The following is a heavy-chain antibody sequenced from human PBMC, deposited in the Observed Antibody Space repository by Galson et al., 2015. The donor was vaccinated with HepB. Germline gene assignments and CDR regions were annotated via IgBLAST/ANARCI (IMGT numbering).Heavy chain of an antibody. J-gene: IGHJ5*02. Sequence: SLRLSCAASGFTFSSYWMSWVRQAPGKGLEWVANIKQDGSEKYYVDSVKGRFNLSRDNAKNSLYLQTNSLRAEDTAVYYCAREYYYDSSGYYYEFGRANWFDPWGQGTLVTVSS. CDR2: IKQDGSEK. CDR1: GFTFSSYW. CDR3: AREYYYDSSGYYYEFGRANWFDP. D-gene: IGHD3-22*01. V-gene: IGHV3-7*03.